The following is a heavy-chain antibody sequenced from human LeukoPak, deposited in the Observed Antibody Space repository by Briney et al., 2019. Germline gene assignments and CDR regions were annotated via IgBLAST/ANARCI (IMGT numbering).Heavy chain of an antibody. V-gene: IGHV4-4*02. Sequence: SSETLSLTCAVSGGSISSSNWWSWVRQPPGKGLQWIGEIYHSGSTNYNPSLKSRVTISVDKSKNQFSLKLTSVTAADTAVYYCARVAYSSGYYNYYYMDVWGKGTTVTVSS. J-gene: IGHJ6*03. CDR1: GGSISSSNW. D-gene: IGHD6-19*01. CDR3: ARVAYSSGYYNYYYMDV. CDR2: IYHSGST.